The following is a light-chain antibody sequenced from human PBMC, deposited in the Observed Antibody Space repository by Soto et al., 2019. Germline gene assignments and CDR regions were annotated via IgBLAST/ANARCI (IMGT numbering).Light chain of an antibody. Sequence: QSVLTQPPSASATPGQRVTISCSGSNSNIGSNTVHWYQQLPGTAPRLLIYSTNQRPSGAPDQFSGSKSGTSASLAISGLRSEDEADYYCAAWDASLNGVVFGGGTKLTVL. CDR3: AAWDASLNGVV. V-gene: IGLV1-44*01. CDR1: NSNIGSNT. J-gene: IGLJ2*01. CDR2: STN.